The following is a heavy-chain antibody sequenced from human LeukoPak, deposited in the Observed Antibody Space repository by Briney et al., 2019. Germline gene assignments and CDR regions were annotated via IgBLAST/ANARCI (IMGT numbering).Heavy chain of an antibody. Sequence: ASVKVPCKASGYTFTSYAMHWVRQAPGQRLEWMGWINAGNGNTKYSQKFQGRVTITRDTSASTAYMELSSLRSEDTAVYYCARGIAAAGYYFDYWGQGTLVTVSS. J-gene: IGHJ4*02. CDR2: INAGNGNT. CDR3: ARGIAAAGYYFDY. CDR1: GYTFTSYA. V-gene: IGHV1-3*01. D-gene: IGHD6-13*01.